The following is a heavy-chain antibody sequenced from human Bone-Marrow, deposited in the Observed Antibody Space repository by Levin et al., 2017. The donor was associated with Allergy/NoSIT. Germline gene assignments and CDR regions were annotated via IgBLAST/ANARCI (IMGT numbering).Heavy chain of an antibody. J-gene: IGHJ4*02. D-gene: IGHD2/OR15-2a*01. CDR3: ARERNRFFDT. V-gene: IGHV3-7*01. CDR1: GFSLGTYW. Sequence: GGSLRLSCSVSGFSLGTYWMSWVRQAPGKGLEWVASIKQDGSERTYGDAVRGRFTISRDTAKNSVYLQMNSLRAEDTAVYFCARERNRFFDTWGQGVLVTVSS. CDR2: IKQDGSER.